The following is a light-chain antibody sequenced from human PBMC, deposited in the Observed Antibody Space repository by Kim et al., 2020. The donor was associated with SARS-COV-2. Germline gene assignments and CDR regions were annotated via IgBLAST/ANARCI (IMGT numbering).Light chain of an antibody. CDR1: KLGDKY. Sequence: SYELTQPPSVSVSPGQTASITCSGDKLGDKYACWYQQKPGQSPVLVIYQDNKRPSGIPERFSGSNSGNTATLTISGTQAMDEADYYCQAWDSSSYVFGTGTKSPS. CDR3: QAWDSSSYV. J-gene: IGLJ1*01. CDR2: QDN. V-gene: IGLV3-1*01.